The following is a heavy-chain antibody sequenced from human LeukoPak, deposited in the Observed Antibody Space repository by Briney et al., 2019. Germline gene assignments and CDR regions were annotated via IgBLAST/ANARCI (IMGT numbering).Heavy chain of an antibody. J-gene: IGHJ4*02. CDR1: GFTFSSYA. CDR2: ISGSGGST. Sequence: GGSLRLSCAASGFTFSSYAMSWVRQAPGKGLEWVSAISGSGGSTYYADSVKGRFTISRDNSKNTLYLQMNSLRAEDTAVYYCARLPRKASGLGRDYWGQGTLVTVSS. D-gene: IGHD5-12*01. V-gene: IGHV3-23*01. CDR3: ARLPRKASGLGRDY.